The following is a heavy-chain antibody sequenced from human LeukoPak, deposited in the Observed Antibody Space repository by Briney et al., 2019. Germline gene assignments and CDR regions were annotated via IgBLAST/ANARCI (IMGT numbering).Heavy chain of an antibody. D-gene: IGHD2-15*01. CDR1: GGSINSYY. CDR2: IYYSGST. Sequence: PSETLSLTCTVSGGSINSYYWSWIRQPPGKGLEWIGYIYYSGSTNYNPSLKSRVTISVDTSKNQFSLKLSSVTAADTAVYYCARVVAVAATLIFDYWGQGTLVTVSS. V-gene: IGHV4-59*01. CDR3: ARVVAVAATLIFDY. J-gene: IGHJ4*02.